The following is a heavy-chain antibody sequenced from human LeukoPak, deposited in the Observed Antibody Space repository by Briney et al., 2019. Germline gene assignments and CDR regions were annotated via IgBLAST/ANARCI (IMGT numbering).Heavy chain of an antibody. J-gene: IGHJ5*02. V-gene: IGHV4-39*01. CDR2: IYYSGST. Sequence: SETLSLTCTVSGGSISSSSYYWGWIRQPPGKGLEWIGSIYYSGSTYYNPSLKSRVTTSVDTSKNQFSLKLSSVTAADTAVYYCARLSGSYSVWFDPWGQGTLVTVSS. CDR1: GGSISSSSYY. D-gene: IGHD1-26*01. CDR3: ARLSGSYSVWFDP.